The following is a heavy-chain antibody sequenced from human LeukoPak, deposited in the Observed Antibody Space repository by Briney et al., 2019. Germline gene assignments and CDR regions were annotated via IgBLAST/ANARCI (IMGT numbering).Heavy chain of an antibody. D-gene: IGHD3-10*01. V-gene: IGHV3-74*01. Sequence: PGGSLRLSCAASGFTFSNCSMHWVRQAPGKGLVWVSHISSDGSSPSYADSVRDRFTISRDNAKNTLYLQMNSLRAEDTAVYYCTREFASGDWGQGTLVTVSS. CDR2: ISSDGSSP. CDR3: TREFASGD. CDR1: GFTFSNCS. J-gene: IGHJ4*02.